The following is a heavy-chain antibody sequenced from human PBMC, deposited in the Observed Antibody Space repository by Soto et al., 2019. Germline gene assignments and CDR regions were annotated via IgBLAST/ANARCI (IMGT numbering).Heavy chain of an antibody. CDR3: ACGYSGYDFFGSIDY. J-gene: IGHJ4*02. CDR2: IYYSGST. V-gene: IGHV4-59*08. D-gene: IGHD5-12*01. CDR1: GGSISSYY. Sequence: TSEILSLTCTVCGGSISSYYWSWIRQPPGKGLEWIGYIYYSGSTNYNPSLKSRVTISVDTSKNQFSLKLSSVTAADTAVYYCACGYSGYDFFGSIDYWGQGTLVTVSS.